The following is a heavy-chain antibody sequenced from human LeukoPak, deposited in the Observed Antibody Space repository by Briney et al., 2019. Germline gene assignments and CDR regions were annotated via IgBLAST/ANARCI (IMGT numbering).Heavy chain of an antibody. CDR2: INTNTGNP. V-gene: IGHV7-4-1*02. J-gene: IGHJ6*02. Sequence: GASVKVSCKASGYTFTSYAVNWVRQAPGQGLEWMGWINTNTGNPTYAQGFTGRFVFSLDTSVSTAYLQISSLKAEDTAVYYCARAYYDFWSGYYLPYYYYGMDVWGQGTTVTVSS. CDR1: GYTFTSYA. D-gene: IGHD3-3*01. CDR3: ARAYYDFWSGYYLPYYYYGMDV.